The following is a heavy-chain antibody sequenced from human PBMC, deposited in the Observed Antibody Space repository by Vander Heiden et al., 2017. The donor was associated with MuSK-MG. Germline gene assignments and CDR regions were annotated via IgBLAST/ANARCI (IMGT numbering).Heavy chain of an antibody. D-gene: IGHD3-10*01. Sequence: EVQLVESGGGVVQPGGSLRLSCAASGFTFDDYAMHWVRQAPGKGLEWVSLISGDGGSTYYADSVKGRFTISRDNSKNSLYLQMNSLRTEDTASYYCANSHAWFGELDYWGQGTLVTVSS. CDR2: ISGDGGST. J-gene: IGHJ4*02. CDR1: GFTFDDYA. V-gene: IGHV3-43*02. CDR3: ANSHAWFGELDY.